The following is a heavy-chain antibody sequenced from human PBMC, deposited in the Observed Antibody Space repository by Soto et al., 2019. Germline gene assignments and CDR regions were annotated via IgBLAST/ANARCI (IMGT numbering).Heavy chain of an antibody. V-gene: IGHV1-69*13. CDR2: IIPIFGTA. D-gene: IGHD3-22*01. J-gene: IGHJ3*02. CDR1: GVTFSSYA. CDR3: ARDRRDYYDSSGYYRDAFDI. Sequence: SVKVSCKASGVTFSSYAISWVRQAPGQGLEWMGGIIPIFGTANYAQKFQGRVTITADESTSTAYMELSSLRSEDTAVYYCARDRRDYYDSSGYYRDAFDIWGQGTMVTVSS.